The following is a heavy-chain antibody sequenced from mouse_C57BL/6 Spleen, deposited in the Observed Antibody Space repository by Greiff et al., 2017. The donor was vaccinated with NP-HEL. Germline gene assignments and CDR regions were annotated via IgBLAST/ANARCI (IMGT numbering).Heavy chain of an antibody. Sequence: DVMLVESGEGLVKPGGSLKLSCAASGFTFSSYAMSWVRQTPEKRLEWVAYISSGGDYIYYADTVKGRFTISRDNARNTLYLQMSSLKSEDTAMYYCTRGSNYGDYWGQGTTLTVSS. D-gene: IGHD2-5*01. CDR1: GFTFSSYA. V-gene: IGHV5-9-1*02. CDR3: TRGSNYGDY. CDR2: ISSGGDYI. J-gene: IGHJ2*01.